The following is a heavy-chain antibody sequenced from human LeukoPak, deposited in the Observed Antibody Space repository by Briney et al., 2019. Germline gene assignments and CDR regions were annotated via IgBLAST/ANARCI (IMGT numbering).Heavy chain of an antibody. J-gene: IGHJ6*03. CDR3: ANGHCSSTSCYGYYYYYMDV. CDR2: ISVRGGST. Sequence: GGSLRLSWAASGFTFSSYAMRWVRQAPGKGLEWVSAISVRGGSTFYADSVKGRFTISRDNSKNTLYLQMNSLRAEDTAVYYCANGHCSSTSCYGYYYYYMDVWGKGTTVTVSS. V-gene: IGHV3-23*01. D-gene: IGHD2-2*01. CDR1: GFTFSSYA.